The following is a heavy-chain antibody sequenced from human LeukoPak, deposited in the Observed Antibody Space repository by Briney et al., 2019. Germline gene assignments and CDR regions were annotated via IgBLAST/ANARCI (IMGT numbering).Heavy chain of an antibody. CDR1: GFPFSSYG. Sequence: GGSLRLSCAASGFPFSSYGMHWVRQAPGKGLEWVAAISNDGNNKFYADSVKGRFTISRDNPKNTMNLQMNSLRPEDTAVYHCVKDGADSSGWYYGFDTWGQGTMVIVSS. CDR3: VKDGADSSGWYYGFDT. D-gene: IGHD6-19*01. CDR2: ISNDGNNK. V-gene: IGHV3-30*18. J-gene: IGHJ3*02.